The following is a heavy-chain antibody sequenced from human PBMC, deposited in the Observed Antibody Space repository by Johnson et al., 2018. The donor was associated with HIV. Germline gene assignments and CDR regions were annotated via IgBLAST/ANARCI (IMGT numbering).Heavy chain of an antibody. V-gene: IGHV3-9*01. J-gene: IGHJ3*02. CDR1: GFTFDDYA. Sequence: VQLVESGGGLVQPGRSLRLSCAASGFTFDDYAMHWVRQAPGKGLEWVSGISWNSGSIGYADSVKGRFTISRDNAKNSLYLQMNSLRTEDTALYYCARDFSDNSGWYIEGDAFDIWGQGTMVTVSS. CDR2: ISWNSGSI. CDR3: ARDFSDNSGWYIEGDAFDI. D-gene: IGHD6-19*01.